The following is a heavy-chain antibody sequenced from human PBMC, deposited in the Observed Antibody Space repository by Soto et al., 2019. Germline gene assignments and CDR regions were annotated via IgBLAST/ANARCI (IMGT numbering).Heavy chain of an antibody. CDR3: AHDNYDSSGYYPHDAFDI. V-gene: IGHV2-5*01. J-gene: IGHJ3*02. CDR1: GFSLSTNAVG. Sequence: SGPTLVNPTHTLTLTCTFSGFSLSTNAVGVGWIRQPPGKALEWLALIYWNDDKRYSPSLKSRLTITKDTSKNQVVLTMTNMDPVDTATYYCAHDNYDSSGYYPHDAFDIWGQGTMVTVSS. CDR2: IYWNDDK. D-gene: IGHD3-22*01.